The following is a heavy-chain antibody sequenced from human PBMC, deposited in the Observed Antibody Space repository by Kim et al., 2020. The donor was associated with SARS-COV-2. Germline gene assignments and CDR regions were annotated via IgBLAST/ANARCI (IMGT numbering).Heavy chain of an antibody. CDR3: ARASFDYGSYYFDY. CDR2: IYYSGST. J-gene: IGHJ4*02. Sequence: SETLSLTCTVSGGSISSSSYYWGWIRQPPGKGLEWIGSIYYSGSTYYNPSLKSRVTISVDTSKNQFSLKLSSVTAADTAVYYCARASFDYGSYYFDYWGQGTLVTVSS. CDR1: GGSISSSSYY. D-gene: IGHD4-17*01. V-gene: IGHV4-39*07.